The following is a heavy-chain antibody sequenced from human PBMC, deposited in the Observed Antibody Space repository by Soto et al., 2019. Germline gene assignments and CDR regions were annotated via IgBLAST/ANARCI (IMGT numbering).Heavy chain of an antibody. CDR2: ISSSSSYT. D-gene: IGHD3-3*01. CDR3: ARVEWRDRHYYYGMDV. CDR1: GFTFSDYY. Sequence: QVQLVESGGGLVKPGGSLRLSCAASGFTFSDYYMSWIRQAPGKGLEWVSYISSSSSYTNYADSVKGRFTISRDNAKNSLYLQMNSLRAEDTAVYYCARVEWRDRHYYYGMDVWGQGTTVTVSS. J-gene: IGHJ6*02. V-gene: IGHV3-11*05.